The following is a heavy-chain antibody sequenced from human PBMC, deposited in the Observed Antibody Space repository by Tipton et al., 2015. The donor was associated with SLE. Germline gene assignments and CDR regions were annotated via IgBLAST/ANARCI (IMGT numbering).Heavy chain of an antibody. J-gene: IGHJ3*02. V-gene: IGHV1-18*01. CDR1: GGSFSTYA. D-gene: IGHD6-19*01. Sequence: QSGAEVKKPGSSVKVSCKASGGSFSTYAISWVRQAPGQGLEWMGWISIYNDNTNYPQKVQGRVTMTTDTSTSTAYMELRSLRSDDTAVYYCARVIEVAGGAFDIWGQGTMVTVSS. CDR3: ARVIEVAGGAFDI. CDR2: ISIYNDNT.